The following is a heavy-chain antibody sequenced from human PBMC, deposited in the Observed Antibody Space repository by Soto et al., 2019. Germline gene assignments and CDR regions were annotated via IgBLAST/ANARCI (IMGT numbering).Heavy chain of an antibody. CDR3: AKARCSTANCYVPDY. V-gene: IGHV3-23*01. CDR1: GFTFSSYA. CDR2: ISCGGDSP. Sequence: GGSLRLSCAASGFTFSSYAMHWVRQAPGKGLEWVSSISCGGDSPSYADSVQGRFTISRDNPKNTLYLQMNSLRAEDTALYYCAKARCSTANCYVPDYWGQGTLVTVSS. D-gene: IGHD2-2*01. J-gene: IGHJ4*02.